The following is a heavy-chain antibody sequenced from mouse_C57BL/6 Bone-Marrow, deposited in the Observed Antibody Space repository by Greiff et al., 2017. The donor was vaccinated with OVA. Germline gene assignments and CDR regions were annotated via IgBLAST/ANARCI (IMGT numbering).Heavy chain of an antibody. J-gene: IGHJ3*01. CDR1: GYTFTSYW. CDR2: IDPSDSYT. D-gene: IGHD1-1*01. Sequence: QVHVKQSGAELVRPGTSVKLSCKASGYTFTSYWMHWVKQRPGQGLEWIGVIDPSDSYTNYNQKFKGKATLTVDTSSSTAYMQLSSLTSEDSAVYYCAVYSFAYWGQGTLVTVSA. V-gene: IGHV1-59*01. CDR3: AVYSFAY.